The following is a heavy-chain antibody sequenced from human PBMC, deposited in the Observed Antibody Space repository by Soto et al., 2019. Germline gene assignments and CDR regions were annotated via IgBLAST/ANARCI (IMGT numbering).Heavy chain of an antibody. V-gene: IGHV1-18*01. Sequence: QVQLVQSGAEVKKPGASVKVSCKASGYTFTSYGISWVRQAPGQGLEWMGWISAYNGNTDYAQKLPGRGTMAPDTSTSTADMEVRRLRSDGTAVVYCAGVGAVAGRDAFDIWGQGTMVTVSS. D-gene: IGHD6-19*01. CDR1: GYTFTSYG. CDR2: ISAYNGNT. J-gene: IGHJ3*02. CDR3: AGVGAVAGRDAFDI.